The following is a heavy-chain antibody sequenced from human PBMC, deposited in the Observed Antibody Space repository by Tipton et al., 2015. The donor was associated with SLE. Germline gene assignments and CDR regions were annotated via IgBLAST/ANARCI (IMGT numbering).Heavy chain of an antibody. J-gene: IGHJ2*01. CDR1: GGSISSSGYY. CDR2: LYYSGST. Sequence: LRLSCTVSGGSISSSGYYWAWIRQPPGKGPEWIGSLYYSGSTYYNPSLKSRVTISLDTSKNQFSLRLSSVTAADTAVYYCARNRIVADWHFDLWGRGTLVTVSS. V-gene: IGHV4-39*01. CDR3: ARNRIVADWHFDL. D-gene: IGHD1-26*01.